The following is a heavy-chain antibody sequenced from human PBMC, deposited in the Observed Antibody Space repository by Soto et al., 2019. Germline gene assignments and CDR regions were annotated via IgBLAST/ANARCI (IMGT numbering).Heavy chain of an antibody. CDR2: ISHDGSNK. V-gene: IGHV3-30*03. CDR1: GFSFSTYG. J-gene: IGHJ4*02. Sequence: GGSLRLSCEASGFSFSTYGMLWVRQPPGKGLEWVSFISHDGSNKYYADSVKGRFTISRGNSKNTLFVQMDNLRAEDTAIYYCSRTDYSSSLYYFHSWGQGTLVTVSS. D-gene: IGHD6-13*01. CDR3: SRTDYSSSLYYFHS.